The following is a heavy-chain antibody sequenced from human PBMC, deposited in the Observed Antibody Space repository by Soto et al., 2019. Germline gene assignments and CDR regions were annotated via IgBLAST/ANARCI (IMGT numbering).Heavy chain of an antibody. CDR2: IKEDGTEI. D-gene: IGHD1-26*01. CDR1: EFTFGNFW. Sequence: VQLVESGGGLVQPGGSLRLSCAASEFTFGNFWMTWVLQAPGKGLEWVANIKEDGTEIYYVDSVKGRFTISRDNAKNSLYLQMNTLRPDDTAVYYCARGWASLDNWGQGTLVTVSS. CDR3: ARGWASLDN. V-gene: IGHV3-7*01. J-gene: IGHJ4*02.